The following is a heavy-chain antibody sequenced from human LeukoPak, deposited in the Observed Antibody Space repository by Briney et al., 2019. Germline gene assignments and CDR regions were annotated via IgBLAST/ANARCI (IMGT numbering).Heavy chain of an antibody. Sequence: PSETLSLTCTVSGGSISSYSWSWIRQPAGKGLEWIGRIYTSGNTNYNPSLKSRVTMSVDTSKYQFSLKLSSVTAADTAVYYCARDRDYCSSTTCYTGYYYYMDVWGKGTTVTVSS. D-gene: IGHD2-2*02. CDR2: IYTSGNT. J-gene: IGHJ6*03. CDR1: GGSISSYS. CDR3: ARDRDYCSSTTCYTGYYYYMDV. V-gene: IGHV4-4*07.